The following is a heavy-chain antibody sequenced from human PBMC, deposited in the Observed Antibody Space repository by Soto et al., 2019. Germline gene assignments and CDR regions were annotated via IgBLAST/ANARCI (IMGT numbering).Heavy chain of an antibody. CDR1: GGSISRYY. CDR2: IYYSGST. V-gene: IGHV4-59*01. Sequence: PSLPLSLACTVAGGSISRYYWSWIRQPPGKGLEWIGYIYYSGSTNYNPSLKSRVTISVDTSKHQFSLKLSSVTAADTAAYYCARVSPMTRFDYWGQGTLVTVSS. J-gene: IGHJ4*02. D-gene: IGHD4-17*01. CDR3: ARVSPMTRFDY.